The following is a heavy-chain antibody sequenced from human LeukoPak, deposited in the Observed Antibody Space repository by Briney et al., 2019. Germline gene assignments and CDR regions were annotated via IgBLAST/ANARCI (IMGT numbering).Heavy chain of an antibody. CDR1: GGSISNYY. D-gene: IGHD6-13*01. Sequence: PSETLSLTCTVPGGSISNYYWSWIRQPPGKGLEWIGYIYYSGSTNYNPSLKSRVTMSVDTSKNQFSLNLRSVTAADTAVYYCAREVVAAAGTVDYWGQGTLVTVSS. J-gene: IGHJ4*02. CDR2: IYYSGST. V-gene: IGHV4-59*01. CDR3: AREVVAAAGTVDY.